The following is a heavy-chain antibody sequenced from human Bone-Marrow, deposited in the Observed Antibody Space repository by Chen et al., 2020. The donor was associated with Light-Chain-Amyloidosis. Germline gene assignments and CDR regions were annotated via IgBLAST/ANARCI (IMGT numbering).Heavy chain of an antibody. V-gene: IGHV2-5*01. Sequence: QITLKESGPTLVQPTQTLTLTCTFSGFSLTTSGMGVGWLRQPPGKALEWPGIIYWNDDKRYSPSLKTRLTFTKDTTKNQVVLRMTNMDPVDSATYYCAHRYYYDVLTGKLGFDYWGQGALVTVSS. D-gene: IGHD3-9*01. CDR1: GFSLTTSGMG. J-gene: IGHJ4*02. CDR3: AHRYYYDVLTGKLGFDY. CDR2: IYWNDDK.